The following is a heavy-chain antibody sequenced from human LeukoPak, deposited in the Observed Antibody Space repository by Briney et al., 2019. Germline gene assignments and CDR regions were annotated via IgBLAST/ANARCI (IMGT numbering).Heavy chain of an antibody. D-gene: IGHD5-24*01. J-gene: IGHJ6*02. CDR3: ARHGDGYNYDYYYGMDV. Sequence: PGASLKISCKGSGYSFTSYWIGWVRQMPGKGLEWMGIIYPGDSDTRYSPSFQGQVTISADKSISTAYLQWSSLKASDTAMYYCARHGDGYNYDYYYGMDVWGQGTTVTVSS. V-gene: IGHV5-51*01. CDR1: GYSFTSYW. CDR2: IYPGDSDT.